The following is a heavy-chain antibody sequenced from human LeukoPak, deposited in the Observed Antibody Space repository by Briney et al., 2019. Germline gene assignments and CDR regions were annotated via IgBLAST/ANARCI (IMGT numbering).Heavy chain of an antibody. Sequence: SVKVSCKASGGTFSSYAISWVRQAPGQGLEWMGGIIPFFGTANYAQKFQGRATITTDESTSTAYMELSSLRSEDTAVYYCARNPPELRFLEWSTLYFDYWGQGTLVTVSS. CDR3: ARNPPELRFLEWSTLYFDY. CDR1: GGTFSSYA. D-gene: IGHD3-3*01. J-gene: IGHJ4*02. V-gene: IGHV1-69*05. CDR2: IIPFFGTA.